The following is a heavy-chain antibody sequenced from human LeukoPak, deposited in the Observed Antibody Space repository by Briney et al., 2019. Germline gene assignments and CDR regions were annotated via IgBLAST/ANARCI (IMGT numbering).Heavy chain of an antibody. J-gene: IGHJ4*02. CDR3: ARGLAHDY. D-gene: IGHD4-11*01. CDR2: ISSSSSTI. Sequence: GGSLRLSCAASGFTFSSYSMNWVRQAPGKGLEWVSYISSSSSTIYYADSVKGRFTISRDNAKNSLYLQMNSLIAEDTAVYYCARGLAHDYWGQGTLVTVSS. CDR1: GFTFSSYS. V-gene: IGHV3-48*01.